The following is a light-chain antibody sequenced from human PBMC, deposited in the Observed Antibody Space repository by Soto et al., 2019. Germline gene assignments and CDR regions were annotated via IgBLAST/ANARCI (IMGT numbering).Light chain of an antibody. Sequence: IQMTQSPSSLSASVGDRVTITCRASRGISIYLAWYQQKPGKVPKLLIYAASTSQSGVPSRFSGSGSGTDFTLTISSLQPEDVATYYCQKYNSAGWTFGQGTKVDIK. CDR3: QKYNSAGWT. CDR2: AAS. CDR1: RGISIY. J-gene: IGKJ1*01. V-gene: IGKV1-27*01.